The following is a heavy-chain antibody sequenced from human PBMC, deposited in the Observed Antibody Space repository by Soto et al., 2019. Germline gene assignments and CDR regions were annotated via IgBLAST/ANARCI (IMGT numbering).Heavy chain of an antibody. Sequence: GGSLRLSCAASGFTFSNYAISWVRQAPGKGLEWVSVISGSGGATYYADSVKGRFTTSRDNSKNTLFLQMNSLTADDTAVYYCARAQYHFDNWGQGTLVTVSS. J-gene: IGHJ4*02. CDR2: ISGSGGAT. D-gene: IGHD2-2*01. CDR1: GFTFSNYA. CDR3: ARAQYHFDN. V-gene: IGHV3-23*01.